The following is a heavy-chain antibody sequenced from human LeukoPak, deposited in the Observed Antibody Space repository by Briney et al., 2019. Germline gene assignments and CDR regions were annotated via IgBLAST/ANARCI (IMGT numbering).Heavy chain of an antibody. V-gene: IGHV3-9*01. J-gene: IGHJ3*02. D-gene: IGHD6-19*01. Sequence: PGGSLRLSCAASGFTFDDYAMHWVRQAPGKGLEWVSGISWNSGSIGYADSVKGRFTISRDNAKNSLYLQMNSLRAEDTALYYCAKDKYSSGWYGDAFDIWGQGIMVTVSS. CDR2: ISWNSGSI. CDR3: AKDKYSSGWYGDAFDI. CDR1: GFTFDDYA.